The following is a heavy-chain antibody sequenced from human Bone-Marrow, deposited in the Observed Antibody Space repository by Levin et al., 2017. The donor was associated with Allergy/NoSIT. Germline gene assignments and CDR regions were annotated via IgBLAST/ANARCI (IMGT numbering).Heavy chain of an antibody. CDR1: GFNFNNYW. CDR3: AGETALLF. Sequence: GGSLRLSCVTSGFNFNNYWMHWVRQAPGKGLVWVSRINSDGSSKTYADSVKGRFTISRDNAKDTLFLQMNSVRVEDTAMYYGAGETALLFWGQGTRVTVSS. V-gene: IGHV3-74*01. CDR2: INSDGSSK. J-gene: IGHJ4*02. D-gene: IGHD5-18*01.